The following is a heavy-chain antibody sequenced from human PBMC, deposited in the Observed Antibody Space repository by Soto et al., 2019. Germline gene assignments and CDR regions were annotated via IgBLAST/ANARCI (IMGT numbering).Heavy chain of an antibody. Sequence: SETLSLTCAVYGGSFSGYYWSWIRQPPGKGLEWIGEINHSGSTNYNPSLKSRVTISVDTSKNQFSLKLSSVTAADTAVYYCARGAAAYYDILTGYYYYYYYMDVWGKGTTVTVSS. CDR3: ARGAAAYYDILTGYYYYYYYMDV. V-gene: IGHV4-34*01. CDR1: GGSFSGYY. D-gene: IGHD3-9*01. CDR2: INHSGST. J-gene: IGHJ6*03.